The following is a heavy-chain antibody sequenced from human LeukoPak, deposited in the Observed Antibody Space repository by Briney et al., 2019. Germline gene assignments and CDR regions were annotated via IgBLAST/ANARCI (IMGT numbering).Heavy chain of an antibody. V-gene: IGHV7-4-1*02. CDR2: INTNTGDP. CDR3: ARKLRGPDY. CDR1: GYTFTSPA. D-gene: IGHD4-17*01. J-gene: IGHJ4*02. Sequence: ASVKVSCKASGYTFTSPAMNWVRQAPGQGLEWMGWINTNTGDPTYAQGFTGRFVFSLDTSVSTAYLQISNLKAEDTAVYYCARKLRGPDYWGQGTLVTVSS.